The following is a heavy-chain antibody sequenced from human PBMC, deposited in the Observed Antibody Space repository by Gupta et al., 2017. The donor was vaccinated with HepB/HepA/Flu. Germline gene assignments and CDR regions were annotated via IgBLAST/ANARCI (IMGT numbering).Heavy chain of an antibody. D-gene: IGHD3-22*01. CDR1: GFTFSSYG. CDR3: AKRPANYDSIASIDY. J-gene: IGHJ4*02. CDR2: ISYDGSNK. Sequence: QVQLVESGGGVVQPGRSLRLSCAASGFTFSSYGMHWVRQAPGKGLEWVAVISYDGSNKYYADSVKGRFTISRDNSKNTLYLQMNSLRAEDTAVYYCAKRPANYDSIASIDYWGQGTLVTVSS. V-gene: IGHV3-30*18.